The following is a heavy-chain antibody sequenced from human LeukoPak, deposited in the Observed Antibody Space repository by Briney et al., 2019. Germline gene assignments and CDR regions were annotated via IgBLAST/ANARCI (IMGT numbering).Heavy chain of an antibody. J-gene: IGHJ5*02. CDR1: GGSISSGDYY. Sequence: PSQTLSLTCTVAGGSISSGDYYWSWIRQPPGSGLGGIGYIYYSGSTYYNPSLTSRVTISVDTSKNQFSLKLSFVTAADTAVYYCARVGSVVVPAAMLFPPSSFDHWGQGTLVTVSS. CDR2: IYYSGST. D-gene: IGHD2-2*01. V-gene: IGHV4-30-4*01. CDR3: ARVGSVVVPAAMLFPPSSFDH.